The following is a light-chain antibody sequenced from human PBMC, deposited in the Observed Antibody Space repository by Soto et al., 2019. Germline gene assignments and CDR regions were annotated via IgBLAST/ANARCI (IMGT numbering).Light chain of an antibody. V-gene: IGLV1-44*01. CDR2: RNN. CDR3: AAWDDSLNGGV. Sequence: QLVLTQPPSASGTPGQRVTISCSGSSSNIGSNTVNWYQQLPGTAPKLLIYRNNQRPSGVPDRFSGSKSGTSASLAISGLQSEDEADYYCAAWDDSLNGGVFGGGTKLTVL. CDR1: SSNIGSNT. J-gene: IGLJ3*02.